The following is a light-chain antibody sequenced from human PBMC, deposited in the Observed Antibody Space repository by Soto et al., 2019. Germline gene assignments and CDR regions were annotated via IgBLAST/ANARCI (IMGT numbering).Light chain of an antibody. J-gene: IGKJ1*01. V-gene: IGKV3-15*01. CDR2: GAS. Sequence: EIVMTQSPATLAVSLGERATLSGRASQSVRDNLAWYQKKAGQDPRILIYGASTRAAIIPARFSGSVSGTEFNLTISRLQSEDCAVYECQQYNKWTRTFGQGTKVDIK. CDR1: QSVRDN. CDR3: QQYNKWTRT.